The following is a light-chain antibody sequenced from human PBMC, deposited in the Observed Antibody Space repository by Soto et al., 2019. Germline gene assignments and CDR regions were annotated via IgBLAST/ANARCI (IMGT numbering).Light chain of an antibody. CDR2: DNV. V-gene: IGLV1-51*01. J-gene: IGLJ3*02. Sequence: QSVLTQPPSVSAAPGQKVTISCSGSSSNIGHSSVFWYRQLPGTAPKLVIFDNVNRPSGIPDRFSGSKSGTSATLGVTGLQTGDEADYFCASWDTSLSAWVFGGGTKLTVL. CDR3: ASWDTSLSAWV. CDR1: SSNIGHSS.